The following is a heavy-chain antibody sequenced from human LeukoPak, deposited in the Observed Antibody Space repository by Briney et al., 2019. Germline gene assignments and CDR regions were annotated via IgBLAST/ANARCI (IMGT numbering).Heavy chain of an antibody. CDR1: GFTFDDYA. Sequence: GGPLRLSCAASGFTFDDYAMHWVRQAPGKGLEWVSGISWNSGSIGYADSVKGRFTISRDNAKNSLYLQMNSLRAEDTALYYCAKEGAYAKNWFDPWGQGTLVTVSS. J-gene: IGHJ5*02. CDR2: ISWNSGSI. CDR3: AKEGAYAKNWFDP. V-gene: IGHV3-9*01. D-gene: IGHD5-12*01.